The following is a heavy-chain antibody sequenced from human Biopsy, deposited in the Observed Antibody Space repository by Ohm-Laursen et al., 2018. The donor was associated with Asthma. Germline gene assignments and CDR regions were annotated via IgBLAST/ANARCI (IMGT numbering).Heavy chain of an antibody. J-gene: IGHJ3*02. CDR1: GFSFSNFA. V-gene: IGHV3-30*03. D-gene: IGHD1-1*01. CDR3: VRDGTDDAFDI. CDR2: ISHDGSNK. Sequence: SLRLSCAATGFSFSNFAIHWVRQAPGKGLEWVAVISHDGSNKYYADSVKGRFTISRDNSKNTLDLQVNSLRAEDTAVYYCVRDGTDDAFDIWGQGTVVSVSS.